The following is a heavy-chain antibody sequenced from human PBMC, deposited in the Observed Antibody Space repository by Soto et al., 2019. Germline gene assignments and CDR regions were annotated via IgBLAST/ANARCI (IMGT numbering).Heavy chain of an antibody. CDR1: GGSISSYY. CDR3: ARYGSGSSVWFDP. CDR2: IYYSGST. D-gene: IGHD3-10*01. V-gene: IGHV4-59*01. J-gene: IGHJ5*02. Sequence: SETLSLTCTVSGGSISSYYWSWIRRPLGKGLEWIGYIYYSGSTNYNPSLKSRVTISVDTSKNQFSLKLSSVTAADTAVYYCARYGSGSSVWFDPWGQGTLVTVSS.